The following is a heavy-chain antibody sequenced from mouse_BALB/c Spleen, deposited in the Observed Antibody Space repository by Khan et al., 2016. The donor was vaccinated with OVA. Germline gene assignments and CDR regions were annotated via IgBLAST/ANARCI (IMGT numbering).Heavy chain of an antibody. J-gene: IGHJ2*01. D-gene: IGHD2-1*01. Sequence: VQLQQVGTVLARPGASVKMSCKGSCYTSTNYWTYGVKQRPGQGQEWIGVMYPGNSDTNYNQKFKGKAKLTAVKPTSTAYTDPNSLTIEVSAVNYCTRNGFGNYGGWDYWGQGTALPVSS. CDR2: MYPGNSDT. CDR3: TRNGFGNYGGWDY. CDR1: CYTSTNYW. V-gene: IGHV1-5*01.